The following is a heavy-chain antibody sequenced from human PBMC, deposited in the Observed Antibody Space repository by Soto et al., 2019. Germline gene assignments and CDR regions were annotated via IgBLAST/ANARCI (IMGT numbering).Heavy chain of an antibody. V-gene: IGHV4-30-4*01. Sequence: QVQLQESGPGLVKPSQTLSLTCTVSGGSISSGDYYWGWIRQPPGKGLEWIGYIYYSGSTYYNPSLKSRVTISGGTSKNQFSLKLSSVTAADTAVYYCARSHIVVVVAATLLVPFDIWGQGTMVTVSS. D-gene: IGHD2-15*01. CDR1: GGSISSGDYY. CDR3: ARSHIVVVVAATLLVPFDI. J-gene: IGHJ3*02. CDR2: IYYSGST.